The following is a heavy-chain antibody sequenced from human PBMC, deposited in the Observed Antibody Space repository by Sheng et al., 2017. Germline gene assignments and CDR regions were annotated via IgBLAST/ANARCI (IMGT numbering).Heavy chain of an antibody. J-gene: IGHJ3*02. CDR3: TRRSDGFDI. CDR1: GFTFSGSD. CDR2: IRSKFNSYAT. V-gene: IGHV3-73*02. Sequence: EVQLVESGGDLVQPGGSLKLSCAASGFTFSGSDMHWVRQASGKGLEWVGRIRSKFNSYATAYSGSVKGRFTMSRADSKNTAYLQMNSLKIEDTAVYYCTRRSDGFDIWGQGQWSP.